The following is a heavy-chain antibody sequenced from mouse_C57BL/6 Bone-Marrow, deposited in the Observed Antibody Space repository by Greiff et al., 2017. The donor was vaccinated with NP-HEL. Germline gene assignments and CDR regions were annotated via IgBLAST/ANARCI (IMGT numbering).Heavy chain of an antibody. Sequence: EVQLVESGGDLVKPGGSLKLSCAASGFTFSSYGMSWVRQTPDKRLEWVATISSGGSYPYYPDSVKGRFIISSDNAKNTLYLQMSSLKSEDTAMYSCASPITTVVAPYAMDYWGQGTSVTVSS. J-gene: IGHJ4*01. CDR1: GFTFSSYG. CDR3: ASPITTVVAPYAMDY. D-gene: IGHD1-1*01. V-gene: IGHV5-6*01. CDR2: ISSGGSYP.